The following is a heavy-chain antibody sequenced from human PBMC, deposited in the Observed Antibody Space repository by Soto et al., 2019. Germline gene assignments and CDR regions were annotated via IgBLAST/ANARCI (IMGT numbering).Heavy chain of an antibody. CDR2: IYHSGST. Sequence: SETLSLTCSVSGGSISSSNYYWAWIRQPPGKGLEWIGSIYHSGSTYYNPSLKSRVTISVDTSKNQFSLKLSSVTAADTAVYYCARAPRGNYGYPSYFDYWGQGTLVTVSS. CDR1: GGSISSSNYY. V-gene: IGHV4-39*07. D-gene: IGHD3-10*01. CDR3: ARAPRGNYGYPSYFDY. J-gene: IGHJ4*02.